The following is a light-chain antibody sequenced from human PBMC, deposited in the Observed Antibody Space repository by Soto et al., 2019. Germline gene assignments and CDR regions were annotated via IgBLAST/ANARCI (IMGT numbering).Light chain of an antibody. J-gene: IGKJ1*01. CDR2: GAS. CDR1: QSVSSN. CDR3: QQYNNWPPWT. Sequence: EIVMTHAPATLSVSPGERATLSCRASQSVSSNLAWYQQKPGQAPRLLIYGASTRATGIPARFSGSGSGTEFTLTISRLEPEDFAVYFCQQYNNWPPWTFGQGTKVDI. V-gene: IGKV3-15*01.